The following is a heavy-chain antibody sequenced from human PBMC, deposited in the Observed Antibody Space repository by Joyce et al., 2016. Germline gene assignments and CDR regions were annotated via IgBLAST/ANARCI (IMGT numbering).Heavy chain of an antibody. V-gene: IGHV5-10-1*03. Sequence: EVQLVQSGAEVKKPGESLRISCKGSGYSFTSHWISWVRQMPGKGREWVGRIDPRDSYTDYSPSFEGHVTISVDKTSSAAYLQGSSLRASDTAIYYCARHVTDWFDPWGQGTLVTVSS. J-gene: IGHJ5*02. CDR1: GYSFTSHW. D-gene: IGHD3-10*02. CDR2: IDPRDSYT. CDR3: ARHVTDWFDP.